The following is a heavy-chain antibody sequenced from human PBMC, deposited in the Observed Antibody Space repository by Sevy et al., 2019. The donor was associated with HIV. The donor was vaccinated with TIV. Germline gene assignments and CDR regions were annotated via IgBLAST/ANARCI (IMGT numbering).Heavy chain of an antibody. Sequence: SQTLSLTCAISGDSVSSNNAAWNWIRQSPSRGLEWLGRTFYRSNWYKDYAVSLKGRITINPDTSKNQLSLQLTSVTPEDTAVYYCARDGLTYGAMDVWGQGTTVTVSS. J-gene: IGHJ6*02. CDR3: ARDGLTYGAMDV. CDR2: TFYRSNWYK. D-gene: IGHD1-20*01. CDR1: GDSVSSNNAA. V-gene: IGHV6-1*01.